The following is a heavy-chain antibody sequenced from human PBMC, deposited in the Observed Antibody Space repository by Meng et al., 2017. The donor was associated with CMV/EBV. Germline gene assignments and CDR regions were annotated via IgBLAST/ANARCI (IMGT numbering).Heavy chain of an antibody. J-gene: IGHJ4*02. CDR2: FNPNSGDT. D-gene: IGHD4-23*01. Sequence: ASVKVSCKASGYIFTGYYMHWIRQAPGQGLEWMGWFNPNSGDTTYAQKFQDRVTMTRDTSISTAYMELSSLRPDDTAVYYCDGGTNVDYWGQGTLVTVSS. CDR1: GYIFTGYY. CDR3: DGGTNVDY. V-gene: IGHV1-2*02.